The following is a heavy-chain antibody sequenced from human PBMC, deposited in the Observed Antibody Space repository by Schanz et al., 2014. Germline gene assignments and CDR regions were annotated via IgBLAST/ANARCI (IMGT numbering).Heavy chain of an antibody. CDR2: ISSGSSYA. J-gene: IGHJ6*04. CDR1: GFTFSSYS. V-gene: IGHV3-21*05. D-gene: IGHD3-10*01. Sequence: EVQLVESGGGLVKPGGSLRLSCAASGFTFSSYSMNWVRQAPGKGLEWVSDISSGSSYANYADSVKGRFTISRDNAKNSLYLQMKSLRAEDTAVYYCARDFEDRRGYGSGYCLGDCMDVWDKGTTVTVSS. CDR3: ARDFEDRRGYGSGYCLGDCMDV.